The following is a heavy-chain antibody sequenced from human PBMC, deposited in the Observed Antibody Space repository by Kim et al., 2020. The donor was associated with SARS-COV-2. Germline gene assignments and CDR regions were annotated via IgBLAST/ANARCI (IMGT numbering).Heavy chain of an antibody. V-gene: IGHV1-18*04. CDR3: ARSRTMDYDILTGIPYTKGVHYYGMDV. CDR1: GYTFTSYG. CDR2: ISAYNGNT. D-gene: IGHD3-9*01. Sequence: ASVKVSCKASGYTFTSYGISWVRQAPGQGLEWMGWISAYNGNTNYAQKLQGRVTMTTDTSTSTAYMELRSLRSDDTAVYYCARSRTMDYDILTGIPYTKGVHYYGMDVWGQGTTVTVSS. J-gene: IGHJ6*02.